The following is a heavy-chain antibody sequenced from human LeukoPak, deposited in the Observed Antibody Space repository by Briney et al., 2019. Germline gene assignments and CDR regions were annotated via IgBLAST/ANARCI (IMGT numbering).Heavy chain of an antibody. J-gene: IGHJ3*02. CDR2: ITGSGSTI. D-gene: IGHD5-12*01. Sequence: GGSLRLSCAAFGFTFSSYEMNWVRQAPGKGLEWVSHITGSGSTIYYADSVKGRFTISRDNAKNSLYLQMNSLRAEDTALYYCARDWGYSGYSSKGAFDIWGQGTMVTVSS. V-gene: IGHV3-48*03. CDR1: GFTFSSYE. CDR3: ARDWGYSGYSSKGAFDI.